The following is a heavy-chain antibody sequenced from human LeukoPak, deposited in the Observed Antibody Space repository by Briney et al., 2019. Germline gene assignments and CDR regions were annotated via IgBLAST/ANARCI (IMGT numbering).Heavy chain of an antibody. V-gene: IGHV3-23*01. CDR1: GFTFGSYA. J-gene: IGHJ4*01. Sequence: PGGSLRLSCTPSGFTFGSYAMNWVRQAPGKGLEWVSVISGSGTTYYADSVKGRFTISRDNSKNTLYLQMNSLRAEDTAIYYCARVYSGGFPHLDYWGQGSLVTVSS. CDR3: ARVYSGGFPHLDY. CDR2: ISGSGTT. D-gene: IGHD1-26*01.